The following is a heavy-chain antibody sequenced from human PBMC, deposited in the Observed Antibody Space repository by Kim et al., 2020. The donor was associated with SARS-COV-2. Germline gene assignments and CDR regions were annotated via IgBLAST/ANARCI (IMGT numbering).Heavy chain of an antibody. D-gene: IGHD3-10*01. CDR1: GFTFSSYW. Sequence: GGSLRLSCAASGFTFSSYWMHWVRQAPGKGLVWVSRINSDGSSTSYADSVKGRFTISRDNAKNTLYLQMNSLRAEDTAVYYCARGAMVRGAYYMDVWGKGTPVTVSS. J-gene: IGHJ6*03. V-gene: IGHV3-74*01. CDR2: INSDGSST. CDR3: ARGAMVRGAYYMDV.